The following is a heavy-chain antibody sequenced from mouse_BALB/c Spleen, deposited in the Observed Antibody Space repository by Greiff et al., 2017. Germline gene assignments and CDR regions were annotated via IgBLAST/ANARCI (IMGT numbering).Heavy chain of an antibody. V-gene: IGHV5-9-4*01. D-gene: IGHD2-14*01. Sequence: EVKLVESGGGLVKPGGSLKLSCAASGFTFSSYAMSWVRQSPEKRLEWVAEISSGGSYTYYPDTVTGRFTISRDNAKNTLYLEMSSLRSEDTAMYYCASDHPSYYRYDVFAYWGQGTLVTVSA. CDR2: ISSGGSYT. CDR1: GFTFSSYA. J-gene: IGHJ3*01. CDR3: ASDHPSYYRYDVFAY.